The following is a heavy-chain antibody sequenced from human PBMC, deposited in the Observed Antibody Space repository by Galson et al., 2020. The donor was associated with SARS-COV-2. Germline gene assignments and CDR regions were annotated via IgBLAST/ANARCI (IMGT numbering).Heavy chain of an antibody. Sequence: GGSLRLSCAASGFPFSSYAMHWVRHPPGKGLEWVAVISYDGSNNYSADSVQGRFTISRDKSKNTLYLQMNSLRAEDTAVYYCARDPTYYDILTGYFAKNYYYYYGMDVWGQGTTVTVSS. V-gene: IGHV3-30*04. J-gene: IGHJ6*02. CDR2: ISYDGSNN. CDR3: ARDPTYYDILTGYFAKNYYYYYGMDV. D-gene: IGHD3-9*01. CDR1: GFPFSSYA.